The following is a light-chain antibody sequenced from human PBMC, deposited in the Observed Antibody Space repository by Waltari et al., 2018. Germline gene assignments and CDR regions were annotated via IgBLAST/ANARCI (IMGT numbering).Light chain of an antibody. CDR1: SGVNVVSYN. CDR3: MIWHRGVWV. Sequence: QAVVTQPSSLSASPGASASLTCTLRSGVNVVSYNIYWYQQKARSPPQFLLRYKSVSDKQLGSGVPRRFSGSKDASANVGILLISGLRSEDEADYYCMIWHRGVWVSGGGTQLTVL. CDR2: YKSVSDK. J-gene: IGLJ3*02. V-gene: IGLV5-45*03.